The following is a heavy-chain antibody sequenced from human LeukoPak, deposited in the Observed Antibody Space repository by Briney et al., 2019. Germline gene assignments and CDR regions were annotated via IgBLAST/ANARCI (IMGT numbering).Heavy chain of an antibody. Sequence: PGGSLRLSCAASGFTYSDYYMSWIRQAPGKGPEWVSYISSSGSTIYYADSVKGRFTISRDNARNSLYLQMNSLRAEDTAVYYCARDGDYYGSGSYSLDYWGQGTLVTVSS. CDR2: ISSSGSTI. CDR3: ARDGDYYGSGSYSLDY. J-gene: IGHJ4*02. CDR1: GFTYSDYY. V-gene: IGHV3-11*04. D-gene: IGHD3-10*01.